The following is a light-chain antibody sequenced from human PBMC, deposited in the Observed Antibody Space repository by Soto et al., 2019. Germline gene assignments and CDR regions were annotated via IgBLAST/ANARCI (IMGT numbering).Light chain of an antibody. V-gene: IGKV1-39*01. CDR1: QTISDY. J-gene: IGKJ3*01. CDR2: AAS. CDR3: QQSYSTLT. Sequence: DIQMTQSPSSLSASLVYRFTITCRTSQTISDYLNGYQHKPGKAPKLLISAASSLQSGVPSRFSGSGSGTDFTLTISSLQPEDFATYYCQQSYSTLTFGPGTKVDIK.